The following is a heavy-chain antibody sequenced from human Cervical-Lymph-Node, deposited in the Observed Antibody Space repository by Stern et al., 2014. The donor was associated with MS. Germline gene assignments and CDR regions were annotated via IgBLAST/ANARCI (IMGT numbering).Heavy chain of an antibody. CDR2: ISNDGSNK. CDR1: GFNFRRYA. CDR3: ARDPEYYYDSSGYSHFDY. J-gene: IGHJ4*02. Sequence: QVQLVESGGGVVQPGRSLRLSCAASGFNFRRYAMHWVRLAPGKGLEWEAVISNDGSNKYYADSVKGRFTISRDNSKNTLYLQMNSLRAEDTAVYYCARDPEYYYDSSGYSHFDYWGQGTLVTVSS. D-gene: IGHD3-22*01. V-gene: IGHV3-30*01.